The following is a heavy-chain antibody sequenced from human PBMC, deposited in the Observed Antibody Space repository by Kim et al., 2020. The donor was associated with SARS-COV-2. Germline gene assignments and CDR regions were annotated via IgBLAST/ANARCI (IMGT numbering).Heavy chain of an antibody. CDR2: TNSDGSST. CDR3: ARDYSSSLGRHAFDI. Sequence: GGSLRLSCAASGFTFSSYWMHWVRQAPGKGLVWVSRTNSDGSSTNYADSVKGRFTISRDNAKNTLYLQMNSLRGEDTAVYYRARDYSSSLGRHAFDIWGQGTMVTVSS. V-gene: IGHV3-74*01. D-gene: IGHD6-6*01. J-gene: IGHJ3*02. CDR1: GFTFSSYW.